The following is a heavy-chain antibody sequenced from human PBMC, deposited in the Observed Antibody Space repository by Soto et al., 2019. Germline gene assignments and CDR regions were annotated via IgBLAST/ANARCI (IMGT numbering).Heavy chain of an antibody. CDR3: AKDQTHAGDI. CDR2: ISDDGSDK. J-gene: IGHJ3*02. V-gene: IGHV3-30*18. Sequence: QVHLVESGGGVVQPGRSLRLSCAVSGFTFSSYGMYWVRQTPGKGPEWVAVISDDGSDKYYADSVKGRFTISRDNSKNTLYLQMNSLRVEDTAIYYCAKDQTHAGDIWGQGTMVTVSS. CDR1: GFTFSSYG.